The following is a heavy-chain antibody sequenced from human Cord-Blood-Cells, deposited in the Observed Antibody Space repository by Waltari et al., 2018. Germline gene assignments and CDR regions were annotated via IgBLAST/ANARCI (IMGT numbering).Heavy chain of an antibody. J-gene: IGHJ5*02. CDR3: ARVPSSIAARFDP. D-gene: IGHD6-6*01. CDR2: IIPIFGTA. V-gene: IGHV1-69*12. CDR1: GGPFSSYA. Sequence: QVQLVQSGAEVKKPGSSVTVSCKASGGPFSSYAISWVRQAPGQGLEWMGGIIPIFGTANYAQKFQGRVTITADESTSTAYMELSSLRSEDTAVYYCARVPSSIAARFDPWGQGTLVTVSS.